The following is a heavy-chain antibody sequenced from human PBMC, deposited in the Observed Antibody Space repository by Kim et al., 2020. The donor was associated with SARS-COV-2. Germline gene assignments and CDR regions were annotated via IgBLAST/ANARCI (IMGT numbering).Heavy chain of an antibody. D-gene: IGHD6-13*01. V-gene: IGHV4-34*01. CDR3: ARGRYSSSWYGARNWFDP. Sequence: SETLSLTCAVYGGSFSGYYWSWIRQPPGKGLEWIGEINHSGSTNYNPSLKSRVTISVDTSKNQFSLKLSSVTAADTAVYYCARGRYSSSWYGARNWFDPWGQGTLVXXSS. CDR2: INHSGST. CDR1: GGSFSGYY. J-gene: IGHJ5*02.